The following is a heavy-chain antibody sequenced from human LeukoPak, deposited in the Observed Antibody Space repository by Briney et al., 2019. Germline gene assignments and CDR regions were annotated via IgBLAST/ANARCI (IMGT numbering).Heavy chain of an antibody. Sequence: SETLSLTCNVSGGFISSSSYYWGWIRQPPGKGLEWIGGIYYSGSTYYNPSLKSRVTISVDTSKNQFYLKLSSVTAADTAVYYCARSYYDSSGYYYPTHNDYWGQGTLVTVSS. CDR2: IYYSGST. D-gene: IGHD3-22*01. CDR3: ARSYYDSSGYYYPTHNDY. J-gene: IGHJ4*02. CDR1: GGFISSSSYY. V-gene: IGHV4-39*01.